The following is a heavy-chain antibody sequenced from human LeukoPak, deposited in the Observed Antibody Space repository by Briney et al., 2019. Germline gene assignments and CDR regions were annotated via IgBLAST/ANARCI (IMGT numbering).Heavy chain of an antibody. V-gene: IGHV3-23*01. D-gene: IGHD3-10*02. CDR2: ISGSGGST. J-gene: IGHJ6*02. Sequence: PGGSLRLSCAASGFTFSSYAMSWVRQAPGKGLEWVSAISGSGGSTYYADSVKGRFTISRDNSKNTLYLQMNSLRAEDTAVCYCAKDREVEYYVISYYGMDVWGQGTTVTVSS. CDR3: AKDREVEYYVISYYGMDV. CDR1: GFTFSSYA.